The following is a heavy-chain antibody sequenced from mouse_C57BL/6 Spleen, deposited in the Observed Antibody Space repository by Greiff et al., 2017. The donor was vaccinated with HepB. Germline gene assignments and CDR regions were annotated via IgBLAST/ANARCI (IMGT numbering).Heavy chain of an antibody. J-gene: IGHJ2*01. D-gene: IGHD4-1*01. CDR1: GYTFTSYW. V-gene: IGHV1-61*01. CDR2: IYPSDSET. CDR3: ARLGRRDFDY. Sequence: VKLQQPGAELVRPGSSVKLSCKASGYTFTSYWMDWVKQRPGQGLEWIGNIYPSDSETHYNHKFKDKATLTVDKSSSTAYMQLSSLTSEDSAVYYCARLGRRDFDYWGQGTTLTVSS.